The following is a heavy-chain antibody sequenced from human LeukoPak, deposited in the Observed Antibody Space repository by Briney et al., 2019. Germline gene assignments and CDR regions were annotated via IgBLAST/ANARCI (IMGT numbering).Heavy chain of an antibody. V-gene: IGHV4-31*03. Sequence: SETLSLTCTVSGGSISSGGYYWCWIRQHPGTGLEWIGYIYYSGSTYYNPSLKSRVTISVDTSKNQFSLKLSSVTAADTAVYYCARDRGGSSSFDYWGQGTLVTVSS. CDR2: IYYSGST. CDR3: ARDRGGSSSFDY. J-gene: IGHJ4*02. CDR1: GGSISSGGYY. D-gene: IGHD6-6*01.